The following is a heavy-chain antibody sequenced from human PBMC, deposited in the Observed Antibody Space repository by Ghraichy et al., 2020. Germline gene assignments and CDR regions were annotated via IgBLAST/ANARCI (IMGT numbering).Heavy chain of an antibody. CDR1: GFTFSSYT. Sequence: SCAASGFTFSSYTMNWVRQAPGKGLEWVSYISSSGSSIYYADSVKGRFTISRDNAKNSLYLQMNSLRDEDTAVYYCARDRPGRTISLYYYYGMDVWGQGTTVTVSS. CDR3: ARDRPGRTISLYYYYGMDV. CDR2: ISSSGSSI. D-gene: IGHD3-16*01. J-gene: IGHJ6*02. V-gene: IGHV3-48*02.